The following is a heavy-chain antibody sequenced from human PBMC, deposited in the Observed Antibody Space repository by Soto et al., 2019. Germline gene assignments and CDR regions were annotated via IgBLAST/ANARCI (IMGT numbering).Heavy chain of an antibody. Sequence: GGSLRLSCAASGFAFSAYAMTWVRQAPGKGLEWVSVISGSGGSSYYAASVKDRFTFSRANSKNTLYLKMNGLSAEDTALYYCAKVTKRVAAGRYEYYKYGMDVWGQGTTVTVSS. CDR3: AKVTKRVAAGRYEYYKYGMDV. J-gene: IGHJ6*02. CDR2: ISGSGGSS. V-gene: IGHV3-23*01. CDR1: GFAFSAYA. D-gene: IGHD6-13*01.